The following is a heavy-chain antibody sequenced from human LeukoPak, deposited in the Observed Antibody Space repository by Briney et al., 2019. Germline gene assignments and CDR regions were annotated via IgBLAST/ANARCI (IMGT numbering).Heavy chain of an antibody. J-gene: IGHJ3*02. CDR2: IYYSGIT. CDR1: GGAIRGYY. V-gene: IGHV4-59*01. Sequence: SETLSLTCTVSGGAIRGYYWSWIRQPPGKGLEYIGYIYYSGITNYNPSLKSRVTISVDTSKNQFSLRLNSVTAADTAMYYCARGFDSSSGWYPAFDIWGHGTMGTVSS. D-gene: IGHD6-19*01. CDR3: ARGFDSSSGWYPAFDI.